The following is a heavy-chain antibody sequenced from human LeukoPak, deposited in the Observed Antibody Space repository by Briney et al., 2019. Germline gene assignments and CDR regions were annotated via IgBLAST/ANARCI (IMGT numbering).Heavy chain of an antibody. CDR3: ARDPYPPGMAAPGTLIDY. CDR2: ISYDGSNK. V-gene: IGHV3-30-3*01. D-gene: IGHD6-13*01. CDR1: GFSFSSYA. J-gene: IGHJ4*02. Sequence: AGGSLRLSCAVSGFSFSSYAMHWVRQAPGKGLEWVAVISYDGSNKYYADSAKGRFTISRDNSKNTLYLQMNSLRGEDMAVFHCARDPYPPGMAAPGTLIDYWGQGTLITVSS.